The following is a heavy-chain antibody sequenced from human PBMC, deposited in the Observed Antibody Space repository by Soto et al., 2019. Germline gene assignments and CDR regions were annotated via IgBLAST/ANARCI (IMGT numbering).Heavy chain of an antibody. J-gene: IGHJ5*02. CDR1: GGSISSGGYY. Sequence: SETLSLTCTVSGGSISSGGYYWSWIRQHPGEGLEWIGYIYYSGSTYYNPSLKSRVTISVDTSKNQFSLKLSSVTAADTAVYYCARTVDTAINWFDPWGQGTLVTVSS. V-gene: IGHV4-31*03. CDR3: ARTVDTAINWFDP. CDR2: IYYSGST. D-gene: IGHD5-18*01.